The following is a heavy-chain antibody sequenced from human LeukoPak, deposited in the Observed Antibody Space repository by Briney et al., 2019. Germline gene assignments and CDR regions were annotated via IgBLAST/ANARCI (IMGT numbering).Heavy chain of an antibody. D-gene: IGHD3-22*01. J-gene: IGHJ4*02. CDR1: GGSIIGSY. V-gene: IGHV4-59*01. CDR2: IYNTVDV. Sequence: SETLSLTCTVPGGSIIGSYWTWIRPSPGKSLEYIGYIYNTVDVNYSPSLKSRVTISIDMSGNQFSLRLNSVTAADTALYYCARSRYYDSTGYNPTYYFDSWGEGALVTVSS. CDR3: ARSRYYDSTGYNPTYYFDS.